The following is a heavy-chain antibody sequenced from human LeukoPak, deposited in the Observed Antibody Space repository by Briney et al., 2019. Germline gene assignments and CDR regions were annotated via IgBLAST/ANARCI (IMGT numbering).Heavy chain of an antibody. D-gene: IGHD1-26*01. Sequence: SSSSYYWAWVRQAPGKGLEWVSGISASGSNTNYADSVKGRFTVSRDNSKNTLYLQMNSLRAEDTAVYYCAKWGDYWGQGTRVTVSS. V-gene: IGHV3-23*01. CDR3: AKWGDY. CDR1: SSSSYY. J-gene: IGHJ4*02. CDR2: ISASGSNT.